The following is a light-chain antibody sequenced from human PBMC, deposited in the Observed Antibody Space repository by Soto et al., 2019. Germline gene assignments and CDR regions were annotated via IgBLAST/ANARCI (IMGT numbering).Light chain of an antibody. CDR3: QQANSFPLS. V-gene: IGKV1-12*01. Sequence: DIQMTQSPSSVSASAGDRVAITCRASQSISSNLVWYQQKPGKAPKLLISGASNLQSGVPSRFSGSGSGTDFTLTISSLQPEDFATYYCQQANSFPLSFGGGTKVEIK. CDR2: GAS. CDR1: QSISSN. J-gene: IGKJ4*01.